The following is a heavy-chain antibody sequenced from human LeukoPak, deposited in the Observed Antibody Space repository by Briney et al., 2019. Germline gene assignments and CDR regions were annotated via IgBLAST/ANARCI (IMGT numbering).Heavy chain of an antibody. D-gene: IGHD5-18*01. CDR1: GYTFTTYA. J-gene: IGHJ6*02. CDR3: ATTAMEAFYYRMDV. CDR2: IIPIFGTA. Sequence: ASVKVSCKASGYTFTTYAISWVRQAPGQGLEWMGGIIPIFGTANYAQNFQGRVTITADASTSTAYLELSSLRSEDTAMFYCATTAMEAFYYRMDVWGQGTTVTVSS. V-gene: IGHV1-69*13.